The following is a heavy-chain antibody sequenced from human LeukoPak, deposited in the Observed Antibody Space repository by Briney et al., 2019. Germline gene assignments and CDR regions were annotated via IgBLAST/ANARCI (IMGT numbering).Heavy chain of an antibody. CDR3: ARDGIAAAATKAGYYYYGMDV. CDR1: GLTFSSYS. J-gene: IGHJ6*02. V-gene: IGHV3-21*01. Sequence: GGSLRLSCAASGLTFSSYSMNWVRQAPGKGLEWVSSISSSSSYIYYADSVEGRFTISRDNAKNSLYLQMNSLRAEDTAVYYCARDGIAAAATKAGYYYYGMDVWGQGTTVTVSS. CDR2: ISSSSSYI. D-gene: IGHD6-13*01.